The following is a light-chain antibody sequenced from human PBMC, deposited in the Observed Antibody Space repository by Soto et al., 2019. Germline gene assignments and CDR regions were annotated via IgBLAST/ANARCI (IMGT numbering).Light chain of an antibody. CDR3: QESYSTPLN. J-gene: IGKJ4*01. V-gene: IGKV1-39*01. Sequence: DIQMTQSPSSLSASVGYRVTITCRASQSISSYLNWYQQKPGKAPKLLIYAASSLQSGVPSRFSGSGSGTDFTLTINNLQPEDFASYFCQESYSTPLNFGGGTKVDIK. CDR2: AAS. CDR1: QSISSY.